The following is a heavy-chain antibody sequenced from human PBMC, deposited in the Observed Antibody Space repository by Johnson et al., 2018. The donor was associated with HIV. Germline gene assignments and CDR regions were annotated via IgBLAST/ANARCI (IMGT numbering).Heavy chain of an antibody. J-gene: IGHJ3*01. CDR3: ARDTYYYDTSGYLTRPRAFDV. D-gene: IGHD3-22*01. Sequence: EVQLVESGGGVARPGGSLRLSCEASGFSFDEYDMSWVRQAPGKGLEWVSGINWNGATPGSADSVKGRFTISRDNAKNFLYLQMNSLRAEDTALYYCARDTYYYDTSGYLTRPRAFDVWGQGTMVTVSS. CDR2: INWNGATP. CDR1: GFSFDEYD. V-gene: IGHV3-20*04.